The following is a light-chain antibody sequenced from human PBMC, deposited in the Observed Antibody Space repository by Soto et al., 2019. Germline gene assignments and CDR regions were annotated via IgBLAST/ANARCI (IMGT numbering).Light chain of an antibody. CDR1: QGISSY. Sequence: AIRMTQSPSSFSASTGDRVTITCRASQGISSYLAWYQQKPGKAPNLLIYAASTLQSGVPSRFSGSGSGTDFTLTISCLQSEDFATYYCQHYYSYPYTFGQGTKLEIK. CDR2: AAS. J-gene: IGKJ2*01. V-gene: IGKV1-8*01. CDR3: QHYYSYPYT.